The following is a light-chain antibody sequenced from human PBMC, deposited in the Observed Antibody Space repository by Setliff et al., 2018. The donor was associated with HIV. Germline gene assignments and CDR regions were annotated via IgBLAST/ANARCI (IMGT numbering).Light chain of an antibody. V-gene: IGLV2-14*01. Sequence: QSALAQPASVSGSPGQSITISCTGTSSDVGGYKYVSWYQQHPGKAPKLMIYEVSNRPSGVSNRFSGSKSGNTASLTISGPQVEDESDYYCSSYTSSSTWVFGTGTKGTVL. CDR3: SSYTSSSTWV. CDR2: EVS. J-gene: IGLJ1*01. CDR1: SSDVGGYKY.